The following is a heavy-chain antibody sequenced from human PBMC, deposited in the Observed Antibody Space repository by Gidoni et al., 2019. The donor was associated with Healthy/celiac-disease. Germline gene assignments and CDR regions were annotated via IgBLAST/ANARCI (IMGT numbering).Heavy chain of an antibody. J-gene: IGHJ4*02. CDR2: INHSGST. D-gene: IGHD3-22*01. V-gene: IGHV4-34*01. Sequence: QVQLQQWGAGLLKPSENLSLTCAVYGGSFSGYYWSWIRQPPGKGLEWIGEINHSGSTNYNPSLKSRVTISVDTSKNQFSLKLSSVTAADTAVYYCARGRAYYYGSSGYPYFDYWGQGTLVTVSS. CDR1: GGSFSGYY. CDR3: ARGRAYYYGSSGYPYFDY.